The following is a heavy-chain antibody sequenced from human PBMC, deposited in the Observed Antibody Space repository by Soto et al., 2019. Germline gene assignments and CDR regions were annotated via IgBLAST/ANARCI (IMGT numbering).Heavy chain of an antibody. D-gene: IGHD3-10*01. CDR1: GGTLSDHG. V-gene: IGHV1-69*06. Sequence: QVQLEQSGAEVKKPGSSVKVSCKASGGTLSDHGVAWLRQAPGQGLEWMGGTIPVFNTAKYAQKCQGRVTVTEEKFTNIAYMELSSLRSEDTAFYFCARGVYGLGNYYTGPSAFDIWGQGTMVIVSS. CDR3: ARGVYGLGNYYTGPSAFDI. CDR2: TIPVFNTA. J-gene: IGHJ3*02.